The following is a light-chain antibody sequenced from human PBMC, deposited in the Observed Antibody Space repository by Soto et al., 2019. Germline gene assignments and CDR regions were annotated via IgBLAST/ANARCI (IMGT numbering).Light chain of an antibody. CDR2: DAS. V-gene: IGKV3-11*01. CDR3: QQYGSPPFT. J-gene: IGKJ4*01. Sequence: EIVLTQSPVTLSLSPGERATLSCRASQSVSSDLVWYQQKPGLAPRLLIYDASSRATGVPARFSGSGSGTDFTLTISSLEPEGFALYYCQQYGSPPFTFGGGTKVDI. CDR1: QSVSSD.